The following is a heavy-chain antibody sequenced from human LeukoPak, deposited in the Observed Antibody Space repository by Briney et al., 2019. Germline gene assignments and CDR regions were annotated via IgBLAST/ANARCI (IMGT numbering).Heavy chain of an antibody. Sequence: SETLSLTCTVSGGSISSSGYYWGWIRQPPGKGLEWIGSIYYSGSTYYNPSLKSRVTISVDTSKDQFSLKLSSVTAADTAVYYCARQDAGYSSSWCWYFDLWGRGTLVTVSS. CDR3: ARQDAGYSSSWCWYFDL. CDR2: IYYSGST. V-gene: IGHV4-39*01. J-gene: IGHJ2*01. D-gene: IGHD6-13*01. CDR1: GGSISSSGYY.